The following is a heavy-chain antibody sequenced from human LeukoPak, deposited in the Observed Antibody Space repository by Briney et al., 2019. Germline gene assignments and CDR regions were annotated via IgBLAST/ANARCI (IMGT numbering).Heavy chain of an antibody. CDR2: IKSKTDGGTI. Sequence: GGSLRLSCAASGFTFSNAWMSWVRQAPGKGLEWVGRIKSKTDGGTIDYAAPVKGRFTISRDDSKNTLYLQMNSLKTEDTAVYYCTTDPPDYDILTGYPPDWGQGTLVTVSS. J-gene: IGHJ4*02. D-gene: IGHD3-9*01. V-gene: IGHV3-15*01. CDR1: GFTFSNAW. CDR3: TTDPPDYDILTGYPPD.